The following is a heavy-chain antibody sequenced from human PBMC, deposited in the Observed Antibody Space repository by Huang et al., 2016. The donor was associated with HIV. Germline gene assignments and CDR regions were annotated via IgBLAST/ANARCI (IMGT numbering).Heavy chain of an antibody. J-gene: IGHJ4*02. CDR3: ARDRGYYGSGSYTL. CDR1: GGTFSNYA. V-gene: IGHV1-69*13. Sequence: QVRLVQSGAEVKKPGSSVKVSCKASGGTFSNYAISWVRQAPGQGLEWVGGSIPLFCTTHNAQKFKGRVTIVADESTSTAYMELSSLRSEDTAIYYCARDRGYYGSGSYTLWGQGTLVTVSS. CDR2: SIPLFCTT. D-gene: IGHD3-10*01.